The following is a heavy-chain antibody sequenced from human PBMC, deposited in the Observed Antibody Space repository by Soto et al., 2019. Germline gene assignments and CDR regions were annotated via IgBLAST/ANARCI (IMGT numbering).Heavy chain of an antibody. CDR3: ARETIFGVVMNYFDY. Sequence: QVQLVQSGAEVQKPGSSVKVSCKASGGTFSSYTISWVRQAPGQGLEWMGRIIPILGIANYAQKFQGRVTITADKSTSTAYMELSSLRSEDTAVYYCARETIFGVVMNYFDYWGQGTLVTVSS. CDR2: IIPILGIA. D-gene: IGHD3-3*01. CDR1: GGTFSSYT. V-gene: IGHV1-69*08. J-gene: IGHJ4*02.